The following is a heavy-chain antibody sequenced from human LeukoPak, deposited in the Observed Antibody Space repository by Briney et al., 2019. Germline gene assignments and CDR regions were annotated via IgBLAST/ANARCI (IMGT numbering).Heavy chain of an antibody. CDR1: GFTFSSYS. CDR3: AKDPGVVVPAAIEVR. J-gene: IGHJ4*02. CDR2: ISSSSSYI. Sequence: GGSLRLSCAASGFTFSSYSMNWVRQAPGKGLEWVSSISSSSSYIYYADSVKGRFTISRDNSKNTLYLQMNSLRAEDTAVYYCAKDPGVVVPAAIEVRWGQGTLVTVSS. D-gene: IGHD2-2*02. V-gene: IGHV3-21*04.